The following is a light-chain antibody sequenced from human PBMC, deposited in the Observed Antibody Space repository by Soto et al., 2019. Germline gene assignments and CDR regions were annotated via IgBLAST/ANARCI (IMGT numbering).Light chain of an antibody. J-gene: IGKJ4*01. CDR2: DAS. CDR1: QDISNY. Sequence: DIQMTQSPSSLSASVGDRVTITCQASQDISNYLNWYQQKPGKAPKLLIYDASNLRTGVPSRFSGSRSGTDFTFTISSLQPEDIATYYCQQYDNLPLGFGGGTKVEIK. CDR3: QQYDNLPLG. V-gene: IGKV1-33*01.